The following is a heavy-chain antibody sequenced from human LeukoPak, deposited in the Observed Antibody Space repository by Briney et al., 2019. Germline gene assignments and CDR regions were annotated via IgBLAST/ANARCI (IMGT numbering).Heavy chain of an antibody. J-gene: IGHJ6*03. D-gene: IGHD6-13*01. CDR2: IFTSGST. Sequence: VKPSETLSLTCTVSGGSISRYYWSWIRQPAGTGLEWIGRIFTSGSTNYNPSLKSRVTMSVDTSKNQFSLKLSSVTAADTAVYYCARVRGSSWNTGYYYHYMDVWGKGTTVTISS. CDR3: ARVRGSSWNTGYYYHYMDV. CDR1: GGSISRYY. V-gene: IGHV4-4*07.